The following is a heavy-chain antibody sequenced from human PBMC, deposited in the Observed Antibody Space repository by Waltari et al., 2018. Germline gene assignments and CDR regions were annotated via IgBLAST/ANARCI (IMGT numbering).Heavy chain of an antibody. CDR2: ISAYNGNT. V-gene: IGHV1-18*01. CDR1: GYTFTSYG. Sequence: QVQLVQSGAEVKKPGASVKVSCKASGYTFTSYGISWVRQAPGQGLEWMGWISAYNGNTNYAQKLQGRVTMTTDTATSTAYMELRSLRSDDTAVYYCARDGIPHYDFWSGYYSLYYYGMDVWGQGTTVTVSS. CDR3: ARDGIPHYDFWSGYYSLYYYGMDV. J-gene: IGHJ6*02. D-gene: IGHD3-3*01.